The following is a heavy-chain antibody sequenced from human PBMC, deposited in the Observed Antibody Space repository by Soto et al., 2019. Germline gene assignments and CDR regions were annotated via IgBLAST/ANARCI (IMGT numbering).Heavy chain of an antibody. J-gene: IGHJ4*02. Sequence: GASVKVSCKASGCTFTGYYMHWVRQAPGQGLEWMGWTNPNSGGTNYAQKFQGRVTMTRDTSISTAYMELSRLRTDDSAVYYCARGWELIHFYFDSWGQGTLVTVSS. CDR1: GCTFTGYY. CDR2: TNPNSGGT. CDR3: ARGWELIHFYFDS. V-gene: IGHV1-2*02. D-gene: IGHD1-26*01.